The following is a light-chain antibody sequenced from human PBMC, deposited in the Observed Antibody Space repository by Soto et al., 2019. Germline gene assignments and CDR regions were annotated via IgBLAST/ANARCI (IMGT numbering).Light chain of an antibody. V-gene: IGLV2-8*01. CDR2: EVS. Sequence: QSVLTQPPSASGSPGQSVTISCTGTSSDVGGFNYVSWYQQHPGKAPKLMIYEVSKRASGVPDRFSGSKSGNTASLTVSGLQAEDEADYYCSSYAGTNDTYVLATGTKVTVL. CDR1: SSDVGGFNY. CDR3: SSYAGTNDTYV. J-gene: IGLJ1*01.